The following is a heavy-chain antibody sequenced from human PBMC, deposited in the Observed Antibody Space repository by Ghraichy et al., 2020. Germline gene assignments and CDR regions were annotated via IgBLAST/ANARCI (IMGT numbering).Heavy chain of an antibody. CDR2: ISSSSSYI. CDR3: ATGYSSSWSRNVTDY. Sequence: GGSLRLSCAASGFTFSSYSMNWVRQAPGKGLEWVSSISSSSSYIYYADSVKGRFTISRDNAKNSLYLQMNSLRAEDTAVYYCATGYSSSWSRNVTDYWGQGTLVTVSS. D-gene: IGHD6-13*01. CDR1: GFTFSSYS. J-gene: IGHJ4*02. V-gene: IGHV3-21*01.